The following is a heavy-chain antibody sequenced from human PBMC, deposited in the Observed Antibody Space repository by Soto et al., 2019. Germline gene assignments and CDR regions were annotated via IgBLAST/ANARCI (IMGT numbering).Heavy chain of an antibody. D-gene: IGHD5-12*01. CDR2: IYYSGST. CDR1: GGSISSGDYY. V-gene: IGHV4-30-4*01. CDR3: ARERSSGYKFDY. Sequence: SETLSLTCTVSGGSISSGDYYWSWIRQPPGNGLEWIGYIYYSGSTYYNPSLKSRVTISVDTSKNQFSLKLSSVTAADTAVYYCARERSSGYKFDYWGPGTLLTVYS. J-gene: IGHJ4*02.